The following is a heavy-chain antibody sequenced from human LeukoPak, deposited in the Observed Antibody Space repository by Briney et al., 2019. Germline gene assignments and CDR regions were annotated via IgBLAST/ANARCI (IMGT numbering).Heavy chain of an antibody. J-gene: IGHJ4*02. D-gene: IGHD2-2*01. Sequence: ASVKVSCRASGYPFTGYYLHWVRQAPGQGLEWMGWINPNSGFTNYAQKFQGRVTMTRDTSISTAYMELSRLRSDDTAVYYCARLADCSSSSCRSFDYWGQGTLVTVSS. CDR3: ARLADCSSSSCRSFDY. CDR1: GYPFTGYY. V-gene: IGHV1-2*02. CDR2: INPNSGFT.